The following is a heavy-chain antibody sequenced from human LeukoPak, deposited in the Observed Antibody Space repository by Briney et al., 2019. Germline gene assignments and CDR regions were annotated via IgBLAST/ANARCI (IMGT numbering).Heavy chain of an antibody. CDR3: ASDQEAFDY. CDR1: GYSFTSNY. Sequence: ASVKVSCMASGYSFTSNYIHWVRQAPGQGLEWMGMIYPRDGSTSYAQKFQGRVTVTRDTSTSTVHMELSGLSSEDTAVYYCASDQEAFDYWGQGTLVTVSS. CDR2: IYPRDGST. J-gene: IGHJ4*02. V-gene: IGHV1-46*01.